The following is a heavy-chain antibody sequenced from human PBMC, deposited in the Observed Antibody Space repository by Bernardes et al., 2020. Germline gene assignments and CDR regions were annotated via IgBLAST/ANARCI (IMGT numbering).Heavy chain of an antibody. V-gene: IGHV1-69*13. D-gene: IGHD3-22*01. CDR2: IIPIFGTA. J-gene: IGHJ3*02. CDR1: GGTFSSYA. CDR3: ARAGYYYDSSVDAFDI. Sequence: SVKVSCKASGGTFSSYAISWVRQAPGQGLEWMGGIIPIFGTANYAQKFQGRVTITADESTSTAYMELSSLRSEDTAVYYCARAGYYYDSSVDAFDIWGQGTMVTVSS.